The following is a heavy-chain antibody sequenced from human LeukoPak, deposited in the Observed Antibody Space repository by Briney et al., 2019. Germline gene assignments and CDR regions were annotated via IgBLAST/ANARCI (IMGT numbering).Heavy chain of an antibody. CDR2: IFYNGNT. Sequence: SETLSLTCTVSGASFSSYYWSWLRQPPGKGLEWIAYIFYNGNTKYNPSLKSRVTISVDTSKTQFSLKVTSVTAADTAVYYCARAPRDRGYCGATSCFEYMDVWGRGTTVTISS. CDR3: ARAPRDRGYCGATSCFEYMDV. J-gene: IGHJ6*03. V-gene: IGHV4-59*01. D-gene: IGHD2-2*01. CDR1: GASFSSYY.